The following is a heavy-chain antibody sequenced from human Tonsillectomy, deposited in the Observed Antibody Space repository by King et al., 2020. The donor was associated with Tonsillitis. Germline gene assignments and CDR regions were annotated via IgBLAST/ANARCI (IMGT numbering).Heavy chain of an antibody. Sequence: VQLVESGGGLVQPGGSLRLSCAASGFTFSSYNMNWVRQAPGKGLEWVSYMSSSSSTIYYADSVKGRFTISRDNAKNSLYLQMNSLRDEDTAVYYCARDPFPEWYYFDYWGQGTLVTVSS. D-gene: IGHD3-3*01. V-gene: IGHV3-48*02. CDR3: ARDPFPEWYYFDY. J-gene: IGHJ4*02. CDR1: GFTFSSYN. CDR2: MSSSSSTI.